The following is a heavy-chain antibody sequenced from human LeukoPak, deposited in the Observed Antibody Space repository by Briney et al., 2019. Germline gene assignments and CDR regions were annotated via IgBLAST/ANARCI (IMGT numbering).Heavy chain of an antibody. CDR3: ASLIRHWFDP. V-gene: IGHV1-18*01. D-gene: IGHD6-6*01. CDR2: ISAYNGNT. CDR1: GYTFTSYG. J-gene: IGHJ5*02. Sequence: ASVKVSCQASGYTFTSYGITWVRQAPGQGLEWMGWISAYNGNTNYAQKLQGRVTMTTDTSTSTAYMELRSLRSDDTAVYYCASLIRHWFDPWGQGTLVTVSS.